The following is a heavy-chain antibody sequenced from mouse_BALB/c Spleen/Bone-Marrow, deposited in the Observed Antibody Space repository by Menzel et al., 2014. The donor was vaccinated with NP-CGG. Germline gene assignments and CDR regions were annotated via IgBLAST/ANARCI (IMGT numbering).Heavy chain of an antibody. V-gene: IGHV1-80*01. CDR3: ARGGISVDY. Sequence: QVHVKQSGAELVRPGSSVKISCKASGYAFSVYWMNWVKQRPGQGLEWTGQIYPGDGDTNYNGKFKGRATLTADKSSNTAYMQLSSLTSEDSAVYFCARGGISVDYWGQGTTLPVSS. CDR2: IYPGDGDT. CDR1: GYAFSVYW. J-gene: IGHJ2*01.